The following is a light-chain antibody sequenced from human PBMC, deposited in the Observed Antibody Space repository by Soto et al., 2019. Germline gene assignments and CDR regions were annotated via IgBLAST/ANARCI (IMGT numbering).Light chain of an antibody. J-gene: IGKJ2*01. Sequence: ETVLTQSPSTLSLSPGERATLSCRASQTFSSGYLAWYQQKPGQAPRLLIYGASRRATGIADRFSGSGSGTEYTLTISRLEPEDSAVYYCQHYGSSPPYTFGQGTKLKIK. CDR3: QHYGSSPPYT. V-gene: IGKV3-20*01. CDR2: GAS. CDR1: QTFSSGY.